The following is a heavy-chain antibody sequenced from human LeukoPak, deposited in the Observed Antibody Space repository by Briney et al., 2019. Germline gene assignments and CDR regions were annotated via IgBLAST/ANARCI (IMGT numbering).Heavy chain of an antibody. Sequence: GASVKVSCKASGYTFTSYGISWVRRAPGQGLEWMGIINPSGGSTSYAQKFQGRVTMTRDTSTSTVYMELSSLRSEDTAVYYCAREQGLGYTDFWGQGTLVTVSS. D-gene: IGHD2-2*02. CDR1: GYTFTSYG. V-gene: IGHV1-46*01. J-gene: IGHJ4*02. CDR2: INPSGGST. CDR3: AREQGLGYTDF.